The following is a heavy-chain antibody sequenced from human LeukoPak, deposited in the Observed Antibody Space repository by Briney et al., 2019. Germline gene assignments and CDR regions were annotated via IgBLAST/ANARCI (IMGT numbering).Heavy chain of an antibody. J-gene: IGHJ4*02. CDR1: GGTFSRYT. V-gene: IGHV1-69*02. D-gene: IGHD3-16*01. CDR3: ARGGDLKGELDY. CDR2: IIPILGIA. Sequence: SVKVSCKASGGTFSRYTISWVRQAPGQGLEWMGRIIPILGIANYAQKFQGRVTITADKSTSTAYMELSSLRSEDTAVYYCARGGDLKGELDYWGQGTLVTVS.